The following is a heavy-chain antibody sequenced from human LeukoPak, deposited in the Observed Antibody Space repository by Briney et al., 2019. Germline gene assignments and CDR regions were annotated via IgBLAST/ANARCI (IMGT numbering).Heavy chain of an antibody. V-gene: IGHV1-2*02. D-gene: IGHD3-10*01. Sequence: GASVKVSCKASGYTFTGYYMHWVRQAPGQGLEWMGWINPNSGGTNYAQKFQGRVTMTRDTSISTAYMELSRLRSDDTAVYYCARDRYYYGSGTYYYYYYMDVWGKGTTVTVSS. CDR1: GYTFTGYY. J-gene: IGHJ6*03. CDR3: ARDRYYYGSGTYYYYYYMDV. CDR2: INPNSGGT.